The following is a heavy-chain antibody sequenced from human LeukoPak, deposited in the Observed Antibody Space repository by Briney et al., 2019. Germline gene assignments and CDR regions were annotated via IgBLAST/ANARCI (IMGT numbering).Heavy chain of an antibody. V-gene: IGHV3-74*01. CDR2: INNDGSGT. J-gene: IGHJ4*02. CDR1: GFTFSSYW. CDR3: AKDRYCSSTSCFFDY. Sequence: GGSLRLSCAASGFTFSSYWMHWVRQAPGKGPVWASRINNDGSGTTYADSVKGRFTISRDNSKNTLYLQMNSLRAEDTAVYYCAKDRYCSSTSCFFDYWGQGTLVTVSS. D-gene: IGHD2-2*01.